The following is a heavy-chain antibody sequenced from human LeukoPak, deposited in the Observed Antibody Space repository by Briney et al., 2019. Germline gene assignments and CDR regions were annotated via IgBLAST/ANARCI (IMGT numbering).Heavy chain of an antibody. CDR3: ARDSPLGYCSSTSCYAPRFDY. D-gene: IGHD2-2*01. CDR1: GYTFTSYG. CDR2: ISAYNGNT. J-gene: IGHJ4*02. Sequence: ASVTVSCKASGYTFTSYGISRVRQAPGQELEWMGWISAYNGNTNYAQKLQGRVTMTTDTSTSTAYMELRSLRSDDTAVYYCARDSPLGYCSSTSCYAPRFDYWGQGTLVTVSS. V-gene: IGHV1-18*01.